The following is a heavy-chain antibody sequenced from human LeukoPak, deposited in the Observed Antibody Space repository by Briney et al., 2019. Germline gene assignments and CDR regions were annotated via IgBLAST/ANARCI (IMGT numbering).Heavy chain of an antibody. CDR2: ISGSGVGT. D-gene: IGHD1-20*01. V-gene: IGHV3-23*01. CDR1: GFIFRNYA. J-gene: IGHJ4*02. Sequence: GGSLRLSCAGSGFIFRNYAMSWVRQAQGRGMEWVSAISGSGVGTNYADSVKGRFTISRDNSKNTLYLQMNSLRAEDTAVYYCAINGRDDHDKYFFDFWGQGTQVTVSS. CDR3: AINGRDDHDKYFFDF.